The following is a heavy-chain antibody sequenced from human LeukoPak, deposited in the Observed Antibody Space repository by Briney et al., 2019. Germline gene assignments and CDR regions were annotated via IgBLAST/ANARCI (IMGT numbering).Heavy chain of an antibody. Sequence: GGSLRLSCTASGFTFSSYAMSWVRQAPGKGLEWVSAISGSGGSTYYADSVKGRFTISRDNSKNTLYLQMNSLRAEDTAVYYCAKHDIAAAGTSTFDYWGQGTLVTVSS. CDR3: AKHDIAAAGTSTFDY. J-gene: IGHJ4*02. D-gene: IGHD6-13*01. V-gene: IGHV3-23*01. CDR1: GFTFSSYA. CDR2: ISGSGGST.